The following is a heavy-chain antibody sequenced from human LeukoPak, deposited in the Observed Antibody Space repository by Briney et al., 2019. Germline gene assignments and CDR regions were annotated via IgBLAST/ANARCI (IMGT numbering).Heavy chain of an antibody. J-gene: IGHJ4*02. Sequence: ASVKVSCKASGYTFTGSYLHWVRQAPGQGLEWMGWINPNSGGTNYAQKFQGRVTMTRDTSISTAYMELSRLRSDVTAVYYCATDRNWNLDYWGQGTLVTVSS. V-gene: IGHV1-2*02. CDR1: GYTFTGSY. CDR3: ATDRNWNLDY. D-gene: IGHD1-1*01. CDR2: INPNSGGT.